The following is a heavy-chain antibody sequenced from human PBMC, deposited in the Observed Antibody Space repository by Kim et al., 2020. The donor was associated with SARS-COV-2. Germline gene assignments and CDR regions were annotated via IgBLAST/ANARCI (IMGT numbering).Heavy chain of an antibody. J-gene: IGHJ6*02. V-gene: IGHV3-49*01. CDR3: TPYYDILIGYYRDYYYYGMDV. D-gene: IGHD3-9*01. Sequence: GGSLRLSCTGSGFTFGDYAMSWLRQAPGKGLEWVGFIRMKVHGATTEYTASVKGRFTISRDDSRSIAYLQMNSLKIEDTAAYYCTPYYDILIGYYRDYYYYGMDVWGQGTTVTVSS. CDR2: IRMKVHGATT. CDR1: GFTFGDYA.